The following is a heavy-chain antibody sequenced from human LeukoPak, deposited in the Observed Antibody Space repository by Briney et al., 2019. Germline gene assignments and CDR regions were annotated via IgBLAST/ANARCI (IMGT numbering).Heavy chain of an antibody. CDR1: GLTFRSYS. CDR3: ARSFLSIAAAATDY. J-gene: IGHJ4*02. D-gene: IGHD6-13*01. Sequence: AGSLRLSCAASGLTFRSYSMNWVRQAPGKGQEWVSSISSSSSYIYYADSVKGRFTISRDNAKNSLYLQMNSLRAEDTAVYYCARSFLSIAAAATDYWGQGTLVTVSS. CDR2: ISSSSSYI. V-gene: IGHV3-21*01.